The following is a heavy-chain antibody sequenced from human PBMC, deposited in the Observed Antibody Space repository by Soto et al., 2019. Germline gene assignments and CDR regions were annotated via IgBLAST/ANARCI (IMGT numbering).Heavy chain of an antibody. V-gene: IGHV3-23*01. D-gene: IGHD1-7*01. CDR2: ISGTAGIT. Sequence: GGSLRLSCAASGFTFTSCAMSWVRQAPGKGLEWVSAISGTAGITHHADSVKGRFTISRDISKNTLYLQMNSLRAEDTAVYYCAKGDWDYIAGHFDYWGQGTLVTVSS. CDR3: AKGDWDYIAGHFDY. CDR1: GFTFTSCA. J-gene: IGHJ4*02.